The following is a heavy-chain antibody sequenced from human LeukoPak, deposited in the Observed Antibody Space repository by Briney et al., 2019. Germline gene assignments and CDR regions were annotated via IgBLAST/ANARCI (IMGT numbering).Heavy chain of an antibody. Sequence: GGSLRLSCAASGFTFSSYAMHWVRQAPGKGLEWVAVISYDGSNKCYADSVKGRFTISRDNSKNTLYLQMNSLRAEDTAVYYCARAIAVAGELDYWGQGTLVTVSS. D-gene: IGHD6-19*01. CDR3: ARAIAVAGELDY. V-gene: IGHV3-30-3*01. CDR2: ISYDGSNK. CDR1: GFTFSSYA. J-gene: IGHJ4*02.